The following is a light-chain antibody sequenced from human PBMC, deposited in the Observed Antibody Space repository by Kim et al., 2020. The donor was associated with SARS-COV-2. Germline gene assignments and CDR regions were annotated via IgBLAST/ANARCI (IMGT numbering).Light chain of an antibody. J-gene: IGKJ1*01. CDR3: QQYGSSPPWT. CDR1: QSVSSSY. Sequence: PGERATLSCRASQSVSSSYLAWYQQRPGQPPRLLIYGASTRATGIPDRFSGSGSGADFTLTISRLETEDFAVYYCQQYGSSPPWTFGQGTKVDIK. V-gene: IGKV3-20*01. CDR2: GAS.